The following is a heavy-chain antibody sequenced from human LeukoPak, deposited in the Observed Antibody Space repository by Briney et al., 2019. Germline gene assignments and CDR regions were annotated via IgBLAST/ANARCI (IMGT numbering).Heavy chain of an antibody. J-gene: IGHJ4*02. CDR2: ISAYNGNT. CDR1: GYTFTSYG. V-gene: IGHV1-18*01. Sequence: ASVKVSCKASGYTFTSYGISWVRQAPGQGLEWMGWISAYNGNTNYAQKLQGRVTMTTDTSTSTAYMELRSLRSDDTAVYYCARVYYDILTGYYPSDLDCWEQGTLVTVSS. D-gene: IGHD3-9*01. CDR3: ARVYYDILTGYYPSDLDC.